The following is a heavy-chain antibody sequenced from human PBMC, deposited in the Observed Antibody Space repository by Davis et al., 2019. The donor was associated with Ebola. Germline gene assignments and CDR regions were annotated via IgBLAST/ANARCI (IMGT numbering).Heavy chain of an antibody. D-gene: IGHD4-17*01. J-gene: IGHJ4*02. CDR3: TTTTVTKKDY. CDR2: IRSKANSYAT. V-gene: IGHV3-73*01. Sequence: GESLKISCAASGFTFSGSAMHWVRQASGKGLEWVGHIRSKANSYATAYAASVKGRFIISRDDSMNTAYLQMNSLKTEDTAVYYCTTTTVTKKDYWGQGTLVTVSS. CDR1: GFTFSGSA.